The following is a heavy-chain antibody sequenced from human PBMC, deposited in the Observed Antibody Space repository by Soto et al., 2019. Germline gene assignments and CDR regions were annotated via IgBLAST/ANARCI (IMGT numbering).Heavy chain of an antibody. J-gene: IGHJ6*02. CDR2: ISAYNGNT. Sequence: ASVKVSCKASGYTFTSYGISWVRQAPGQGLEWMGWISAYNGNTNYAQKLQGRVTMTTDTSTSTAYMELRSLRSDDTAVYYCARDPGYDYVWGSPDPYYYYGMDAWGQGTTVTVSS. CDR1: GYTFTSYG. V-gene: IGHV1-18*01. CDR3: ARDPGYDYVWGSPDPYYYYGMDA. D-gene: IGHD3-16*01.